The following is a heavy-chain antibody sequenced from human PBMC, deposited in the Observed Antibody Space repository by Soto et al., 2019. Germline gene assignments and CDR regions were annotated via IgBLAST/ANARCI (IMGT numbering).Heavy chain of an antibody. CDR3: ARARLRAVYAFDF. J-gene: IGHJ3*01. CDR1: GVSITSGAYY. D-gene: IGHD4-17*01. V-gene: IGHV4-31*03. Sequence: QVQLQESGPGLVKPSQTLSLTCTLSGVSITSGAYYWTWVRQHPGKGLEWIGYIYYNGNTYFSPSLKSRLTISIDTSKNTFSLKLSSVTAADTAMYYCARARLRAVYAFDFWGQGTMVTVSS. CDR2: IYYNGNT.